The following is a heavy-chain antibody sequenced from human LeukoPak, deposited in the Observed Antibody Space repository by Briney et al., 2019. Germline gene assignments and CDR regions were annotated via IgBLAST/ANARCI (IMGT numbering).Heavy chain of an antibody. J-gene: IGHJ1*01. CDR3: ARRRYYDSTGYLD. D-gene: IGHD3-22*01. CDR2: IYYSGRT. CDR1: GGSISSSSYY. Sequence: SETLSLTCTVSGGSISSSSYYWDWIRQPPGKGLEWMGSIYYSGRTYYSMSLKSRVTISIDTSKNQFSLNLNSVTAADTAVYYCARRRYYDSTGYLDWGQGTLVTVSS. V-gene: IGHV4-39*01.